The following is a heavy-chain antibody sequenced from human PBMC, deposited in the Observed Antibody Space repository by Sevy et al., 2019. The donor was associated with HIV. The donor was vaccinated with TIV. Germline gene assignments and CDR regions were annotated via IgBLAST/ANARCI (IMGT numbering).Heavy chain of an antibody. J-gene: IGHJ4*02. CDR1: GYTFSTYG. CDR3: ARVRGHVLEEILFDS. CDR2: ISAYNGNT. D-gene: IGHD3-10*01. Sequence: ASVKVSCKASGYTFSTYGISWVRQAPGQGLEWMGWISAYNGNTNDAQKVQGRVTMSIDTSTRTAYMELRSLRSDDTALYYCARVRGHVLEEILFDSWGQGTLVTVSS. V-gene: IGHV1-18*01.